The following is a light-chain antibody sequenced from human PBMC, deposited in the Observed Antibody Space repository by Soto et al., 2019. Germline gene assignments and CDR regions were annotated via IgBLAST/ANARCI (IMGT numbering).Light chain of an antibody. CDR2: EVN. Sequence: QSALTQTPSASGSPGQSGAISCTGTSSDVGGYNYVSWYQQHPGKAPKLMIYEVNKRPSGVPDRFSGSKSGNTASLTVSGLQAEDEADYYCSSYAGSSNVFGTGTKLTVL. V-gene: IGLV2-8*01. CDR3: SSYAGSSNV. CDR1: SSDVGGYNY. J-gene: IGLJ1*01.